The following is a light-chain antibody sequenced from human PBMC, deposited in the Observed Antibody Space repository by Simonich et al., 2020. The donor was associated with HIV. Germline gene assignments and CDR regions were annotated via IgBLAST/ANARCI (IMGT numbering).Light chain of an antibody. Sequence: EIVMTQSPSTLSVSPGERATLPCRASQSVRSNLAWYQQKPGQSPRLRIYGASARATGSPARFSGSGSGTDFTLTSSSLQPEDFAVYYCQQRSNWSTFGQGTKLEIK. CDR2: GAS. CDR1: QSVRSN. CDR3: QQRSNWST. V-gene: IGKV3-15*01. J-gene: IGKJ2*01.